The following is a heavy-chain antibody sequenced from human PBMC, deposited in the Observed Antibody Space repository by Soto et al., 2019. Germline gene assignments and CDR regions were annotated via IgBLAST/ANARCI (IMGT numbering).Heavy chain of an antibody. CDR3: ASPPPAQWLVQDY. J-gene: IGHJ4*02. Sequence: QVQLVESGGGVVQPGRSLRLSCAASGFTFSSYAMHWVRQAPGKGLEWVTVISYDGSNKYYADSVKGRFTISRDNSQNPLYRQINSLRAEETAVYYCASPPPAQWLVQDYWGQGTLVTVSS. CDR2: ISYDGSNK. V-gene: IGHV3-30-3*01. CDR1: GFTFSSYA. D-gene: IGHD6-19*01.